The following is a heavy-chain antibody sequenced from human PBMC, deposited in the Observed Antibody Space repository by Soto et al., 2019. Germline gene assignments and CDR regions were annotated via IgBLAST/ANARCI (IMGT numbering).Heavy chain of an antibody. Sequence: QVQLVQSGAEVKKPGASVKVSCKASGYTFTSYYMHWVRQAPGQGLEWMGIINPSGGSTSYAQKFQGRVTMTRDTSTSTVDMELSSLRSEDTAVYYCARDGGIGYYDSSGYYEWYFDLWGRGTLVTVSS. D-gene: IGHD3-22*01. V-gene: IGHV1-46*01. CDR1: GYTFTSYY. CDR3: ARDGGIGYYDSSGYYEWYFDL. CDR2: INPSGGST. J-gene: IGHJ2*01.